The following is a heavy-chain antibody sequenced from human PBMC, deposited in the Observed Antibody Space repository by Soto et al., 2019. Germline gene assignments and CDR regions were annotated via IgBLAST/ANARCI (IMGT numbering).Heavy chain of an antibody. CDR3: AKEVSLGSTVDLGY. D-gene: IGHD7-27*01. CDR1: GFTFSIFA. V-gene: IGHV3-23*01. J-gene: IGHJ4*02. Sequence: PGGSLRLSCGASGFTFSIFAMSWVRQSPGKGLEWVSTISGSGGSTYYADAVKGRFTISRDNSMGTLYLQMKSLRVEDTAIYYCAKEVSLGSTVDLGYWGQGALVTVSS. CDR2: ISGSGGST.